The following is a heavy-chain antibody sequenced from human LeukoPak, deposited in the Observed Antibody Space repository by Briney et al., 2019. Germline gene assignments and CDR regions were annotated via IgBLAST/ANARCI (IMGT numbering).Heavy chain of an antibody. CDR2: IYYSGST. J-gene: IGHJ4*02. CDR3: ASQIQLWALDY. V-gene: IGHV4-30-4*01. CDR1: GGSVSSGDYY. Sequence: SETLSLTCTVSGGSVSSGDYYWSWIRQPPGKGLEWIGYIYYSGSTYYNPSLKSRVTISVDTSKNQFSLKLSSVTAADTAVYYCASQIQLWALDYWGQGTLVTVSS. D-gene: IGHD5-18*01.